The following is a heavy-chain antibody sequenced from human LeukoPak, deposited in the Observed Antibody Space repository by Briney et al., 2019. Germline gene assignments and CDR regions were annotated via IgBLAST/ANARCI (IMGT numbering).Heavy chain of an antibody. CDR3: PRIGSGITGRFDAFDI. CDR2: ISGSSSYI. Sequence: PGGSLRLSCAASGFTFSSYSMNWVRQAPGKWLEWVSSISGSSSYIYYADSVKGRFTISRDNAKNSLYLQMNSLRAEDTAVYYCPRIGSGITGRFDAFDIWGQGRMVTVSS. V-gene: IGHV3-21*01. J-gene: IGHJ3*02. CDR1: GFTFSSYS. D-gene: IGHD1-20*01.